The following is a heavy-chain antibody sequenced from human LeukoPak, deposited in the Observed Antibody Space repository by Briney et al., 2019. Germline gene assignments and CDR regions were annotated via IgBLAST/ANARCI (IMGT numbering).Heavy chain of an antibody. CDR1: GFTFSSYS. V-gene: IGHV3-48*04. D-gene: IGHD7-27*01. CDR2: ISSSSTI. CDR3: ARDRTGSDAFDI. J-gene: IGHJ3*02. Sequence: GGSLRLSCAASGFTFSSYSMNWVRQAPGKGLEWVSYISSSSTIYYADSVKGRFTISRDNAKNSLYLQMNSLRAEDTAVYYCARDRTGSDAFDIWGQGTMVTVSS.